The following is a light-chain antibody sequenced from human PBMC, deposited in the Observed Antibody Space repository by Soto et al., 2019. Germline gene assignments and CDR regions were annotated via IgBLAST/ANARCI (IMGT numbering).Light chain of an antibody. Sequence: DIAMTQSPSTLSASIGDILTITCRASQTISTWLAWYQQKPGKAPNLLIYKASTLQSGVPSRFSGSGSGTEFTLTISNLQPEDFAIFYCQQYSTFPLTFGQGTQVEIK. CDR3: QQYSTFPLT. CDR1: QTISTW. J-gene: IGKJ2*01. V-gene: IGKV1-5*03. CDR2: KAS.